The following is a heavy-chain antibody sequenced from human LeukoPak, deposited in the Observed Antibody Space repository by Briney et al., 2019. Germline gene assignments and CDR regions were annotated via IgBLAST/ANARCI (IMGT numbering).Heavy chain of an antibody. V-gene: IGHV3-15*01. CDR1: GFTFSNAW. Sequence: GGSLRLSCAASGFTFSNAWMSWVRQAPGKGLEWVGRIKSKTDGGTTGYAAPVKGRFTISRDDSKNTLYLQMNSLKTEDTAVYYCTTAYYYGSGSPFDYWGQGTLVTVSS. CDR3: TTAYYYGSGSPFDY. CDR2: IKSKTDGGTT. J-gene: IGHJ4*02. D-gene: IGHD3-10*01.